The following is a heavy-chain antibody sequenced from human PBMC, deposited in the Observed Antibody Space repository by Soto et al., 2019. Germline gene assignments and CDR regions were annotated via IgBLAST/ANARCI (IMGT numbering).Heavy chain of an antibody. V-gene: IGHV1-2*04. CDR1: GYTFTGYY. D-gene: IGHD6-13*01. Sequence: QVQLVQSGAEVKKPGASVKVSCKASGYTFTGYYMHWVRQAPGQGLEWMGWNNPNSGGTNYAQKFQGWVTMTRDTSSSTAYMELSRLRSDDTAVYYCARGGDSSSWSLYWFAPWGQGTLVTFAS. CDR2: NNPNSGGT. CDR3: ARGGDSSSWSLYWFAP. J-gene: IGHJ5*02.